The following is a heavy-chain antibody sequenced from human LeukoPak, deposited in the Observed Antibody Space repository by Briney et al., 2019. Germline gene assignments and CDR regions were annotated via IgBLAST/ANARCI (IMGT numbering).Heavy chain of an antibody. CDR2: INPNSGGT. V-gene: IGHV1-2*04. Sequence: ASVKVSCKASGYTFTGYYMHWVRQAPGQGLEWMGWINPNSGGTNYAQKFQGWVTMTRDTSISTAYMELSRLRSDDTAVYYCARSQNYCSSTSCHYYYYYYGIDVWGQGTTVTVSS. D-gene: IGHD2-2*01. CDR1: GYTFTGYY. J-gene: IGHJ6*02. CDR3: ARSQNYCSSTSCHYYYYYYGIDV.